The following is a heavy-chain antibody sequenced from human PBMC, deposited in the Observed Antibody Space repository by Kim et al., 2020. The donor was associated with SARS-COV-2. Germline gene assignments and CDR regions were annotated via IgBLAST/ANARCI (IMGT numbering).Heavy chain of an antibody. Sequence: SKYYAHSVEGRFTISRDNTMTTLNLKMTSLRAEDTAVYDCATAVRRWLAYWGQGTLVTVSS. J-gene: IGHJ4*02. CDR2: SK. D-gene: IGHD5-12*01. V-gene: IGHV3-23*01. CDR3: ATAVRRWLAY.